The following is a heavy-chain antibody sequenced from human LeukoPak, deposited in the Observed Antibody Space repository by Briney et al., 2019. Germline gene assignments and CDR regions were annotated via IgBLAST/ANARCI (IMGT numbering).Heavy chain of an antibody. Sequence: SETLSLTCTVSGGSISSSSYYWGWIRQPPGKGLEWIGSIYYSGSTYYNLSLKSQITISVDTSKNQFSLKLSSVTAADTAVYYYARYGAYLNSWGQGTLVTVSS. J-gene: IGHJ4*02. CDR3: ARYGAYLNS. CDR1: GGSISSSSYY. V-gene: IGHV4-39*01. CDR2: IYYSGST. D-gene: IGHD4/OR15-4a*01.